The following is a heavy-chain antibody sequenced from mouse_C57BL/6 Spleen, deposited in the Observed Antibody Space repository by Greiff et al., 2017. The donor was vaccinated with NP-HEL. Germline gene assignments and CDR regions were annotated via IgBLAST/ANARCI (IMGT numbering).Heavy chain of an antibody. V-gene: IGHV1-50*01. CDR1: GYTFTSYW. CDR3: ARWGAHVYSFEY. D-gene: IGHD1-3*01. CDR2: IDPSDSYT. J-gene: IGHJ2*01. Sequence: QVQLKQPGAELVKPGASVKLSCKASGYTFTSYWMQWVKQRPGQGLEWIGEIDPSDSYTNYNQKFKGKATLTVDTSSSTAYMQLSSLTSEDSAVYYCARWGAHVYSFEYWGEGTTLTVSS.